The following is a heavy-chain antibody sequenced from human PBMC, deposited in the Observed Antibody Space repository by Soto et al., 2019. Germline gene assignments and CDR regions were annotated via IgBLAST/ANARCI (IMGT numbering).Heavy chain of an antibody. Sequence: SETLSLSCTVSGGSVTSGSHFWSWIRQPPGKGLEWLGYIYHSGTTIYNPSLKSRATISLDMSKNQFSLKLSSVTAADTAVYFCARTYCGNDCYCKEWGQGTLVTVSS. CDR3: ARTYCGNDCYCKE. V-gene: IGHV4-61*01. CDR1: GGSVTSGSHF. CDR2: IYHSGTT. D-gene: IGHD2-21*02. J-gene: IGHJ4*02.